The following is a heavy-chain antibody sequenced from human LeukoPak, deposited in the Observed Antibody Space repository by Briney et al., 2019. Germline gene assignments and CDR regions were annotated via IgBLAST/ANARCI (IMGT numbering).Heavy chain of an antibody. Sequence: PGGSLSLSCAASGFTFSSYEMNWVRQAPGKGLEWVSYISSSGSTIYYADSVKGRFTISRDNAKNSLYLQMNSLRAEDTAVYYCARLPAARRGDYWGQGTLVTVSS. CDR3: ARLPAARRGDY. V-gene: IGHV3-48*03. J-gene: IGHJ4*02. CDR1: GFTFSSYE. D-gene: IGHD6-6*01. CDR2: ISSSGSTI.